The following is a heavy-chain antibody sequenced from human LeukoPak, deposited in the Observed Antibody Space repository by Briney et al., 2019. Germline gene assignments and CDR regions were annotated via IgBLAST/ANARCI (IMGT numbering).Heavy chain of an antibody. V-gene: IGHV4-34*01. D-gene: IGHD4-23*01. CDR1: GGSFSDYS. CDR2: INHSGST. CDR3: ARAAVVTRGFDY. Sequence: SETLSLTCAVYGGSFSDYSWTWIRQPPGKGLEWIGEINHSGSTNYNPSLKSRVTISVDTSKNQFSLKLSSVTAADTAVYYCARAAVVTRGFDYWGQGTLVTVSS. J-gene: IGHJ4*02.